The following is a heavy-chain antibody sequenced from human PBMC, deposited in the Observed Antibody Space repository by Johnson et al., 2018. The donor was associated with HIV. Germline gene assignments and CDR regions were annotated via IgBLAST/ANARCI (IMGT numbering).Heavy chain of an antibody. CDR2: IRYDGSNK. J-gene: IGHJ3*02. V-gene: IGHV3-30*02. D-gene: IGHD2-21*01. CDR1: GFTFSSYA. CDR3: ARVPEGDDDAFDI. Sequence: QVQLVESGGGVARPGGSLRLSCAASGFTFSSYAMSWVRQAPGKGLEWVAFIRYDGSNKYYVASVKGRFTISRDNAKNSLYLQMNSLRAEDTAVYYCARVPEGDDDAFDIWGQGTMVTVSS.